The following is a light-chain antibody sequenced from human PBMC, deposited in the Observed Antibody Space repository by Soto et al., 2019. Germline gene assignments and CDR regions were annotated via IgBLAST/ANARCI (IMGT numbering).Light chain of an antibody. CDR2: WAS. V-gene: IGKV4-1*01. J-gene: IGKJ2*01. CDR3: QQYYSSPQT. Sequence: DIVMTQSPDSLAVSLGERATINCKSSQSVLYNSNNKNYLAWYQQKPGQPPKLLIYWASTRESGVPDWFSGSGSGTDFTLTTRSLQTEDVAVYYCQQYYSSPQTFGQGTKLEIK. CDR1: QSVLYNSNNKNY.